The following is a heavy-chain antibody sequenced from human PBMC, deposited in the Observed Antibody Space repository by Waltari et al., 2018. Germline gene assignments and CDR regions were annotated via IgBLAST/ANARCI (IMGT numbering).Heavy chain of an antibody. Sequence: VQLVESGGGVVQPGRSLRLSCAASGFKFSYFCINWVRQAPGRGLEWVANIRQDGVAKNYLDSVKGRFTVSRDNAENSLFLQLNSLTAEDTALYYCARDVPNSGRGGFDFWGHGTMVTVSS. V-gene: IGHV3-7*01. D-gene: IGHD3-10*01. CDR1: GFKFSYFC. CDR2: IRQDGVAK. J-gene: IGHJ3*01. CDR3: ARDVPNSGRGGFDF.